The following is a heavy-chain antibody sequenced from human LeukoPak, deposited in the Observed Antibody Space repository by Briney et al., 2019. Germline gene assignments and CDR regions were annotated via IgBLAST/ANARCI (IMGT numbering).Heavy chain of an antibody. J-gene: IGHJ4*02. V-gene: IGHV1-69*06. CDR1: GGTFSSYA. D-gene: IGHD3-10*01. Sequence: SVKVSCKASGGTFSSYAISWVRQAPGQGLEWMGGIIPIFGTANYAQKFQGRVTITADKSTSTAYMELSSLRSEDTAVYYCARELEVRGVILFAYWGQGTLVTVSS. CDR3: ARELEVRGVILFAY. CDR2: IIPIFGTA.